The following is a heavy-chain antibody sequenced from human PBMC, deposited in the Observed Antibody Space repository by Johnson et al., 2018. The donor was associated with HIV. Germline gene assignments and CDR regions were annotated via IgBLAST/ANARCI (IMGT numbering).Heavy chain of an antibody. CDR2: ISYDGSNK. Sequence: VQLVESGGGVVQPGRSLRLSCAASGFTFSSYGMHWVRQAPGKGLEWVAVISYDGSNKYYADSVKGRFTISRDNSKNMLYLQMNSLRAEDTAVYYCAKDSNKWSICGDDAFDIWGQGTMVTVSS. D-gene: IGHD1/OR15-1a*01. V-gene: IGHV3-30*18. CDR1: GFTFSSYG. J-gene: IGHJ3*02. CDR3: AKDSNKWSICGDDAFDI.